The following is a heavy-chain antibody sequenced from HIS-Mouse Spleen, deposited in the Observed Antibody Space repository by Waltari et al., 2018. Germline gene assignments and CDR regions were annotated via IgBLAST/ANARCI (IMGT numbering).Heavy chain of an antibody. D-gene: IGHD6-19*01. CDR1: GCTFSIYW. V-gene: IGHV3-7*01. Sequence: EVQLVESGGGLVQPGGALRLSCAASGCTFSIYWLSWVRQAPGKGLGWVANIKQDGSEKYYVDSVKGRFTISRENAKNSLYLQMNSLRAEDTAVYYCAREYSSGCFQHWGQGTLVTVSS. CDR2: IKQDGSEK. CDR3: AREYSSGCFQH. J-gene: IGHJ1*01.